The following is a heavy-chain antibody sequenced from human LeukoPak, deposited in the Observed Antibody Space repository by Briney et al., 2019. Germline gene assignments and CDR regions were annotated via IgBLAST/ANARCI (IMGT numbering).Heavy chain of an antibody. V-gene: IGHV4-34*01. CDR1: GGSFSGYY. J-gene: IGHJ5*02. CDR3: ARRPAPDIVVVPAARSPQNWFDP. CDR2: INHSGST. D-gene: IGHD2-2*01. Sequence: SETLSLTCAVYGGSFSGYYWSWIRQPPGKGLEWIGEINHSGSTNYNPSLKSRVTISVDTSKNQFSLKLSSVTAADTAVYYCARRPAPDIVVVPAARSPQNWFDPWGQGTLVTVSS.